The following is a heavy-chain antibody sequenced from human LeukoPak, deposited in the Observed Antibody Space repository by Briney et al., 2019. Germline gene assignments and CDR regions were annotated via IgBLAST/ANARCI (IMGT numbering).Heavy chain of an antibody. D-gene: IGHD4-17*01. CDR1: GYGFTTYW. CDR3: ARPPTTRDAFDI. J-gene: IGHJ3*02. V-gene: IGHV5-51*01. CDR2: IYPGDSDT. Sequence: GESLKISCKASGYGFTTYWIGWVRQMPGKGLEYMGIIYPGDSDTRYSPSFQGQVTISADKSISTAYLQWSSLKASDTAMYYCARPPTTRDAFDIWGQGTMVTVSS.